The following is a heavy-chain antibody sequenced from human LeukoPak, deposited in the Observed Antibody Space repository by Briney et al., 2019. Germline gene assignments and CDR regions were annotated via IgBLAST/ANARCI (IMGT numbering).Heavy chain of an antibody. V-gene: IGHV1-2*06. Sequence: ASVKVSCKASGYTFTGYCIHWVRQAPGQGLQWMGRINPNSGGTNYAQNFQGRVTMTRDTSISTAYMELSSLRSDDTAVYYCAREKESVAGRELDYWGQGTLVTVSS. CDR2: INPNSGGT. CDR1: GYTFTGYC. J-gene: IGHJ4*02. CDR3: AREKESVAGRELDY. D-gene: IGHD6-19*01.